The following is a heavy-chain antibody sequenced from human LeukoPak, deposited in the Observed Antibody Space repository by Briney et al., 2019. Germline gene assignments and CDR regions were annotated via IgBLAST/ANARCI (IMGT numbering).Heavy chain of an antibody. CDR3: ARHPYVWGSYRYKAFDY. D-gene: IGHD3-16*02. CDR2: IYYTGNT. Sequence: SETLSLTCTVSGGSISNYYWNWIRQPPGKGLEWIGYIYYTGNTNYNPSLKSRVTISVDTSKNQFSLKLSSVTAADTAVYYCARHPYVWGSYRYKAFDYWGQGTLVTVSS. CDR1: GGSISNYY. V-gene: IGHV4-59*08. J-gene: IGHJ4*02.